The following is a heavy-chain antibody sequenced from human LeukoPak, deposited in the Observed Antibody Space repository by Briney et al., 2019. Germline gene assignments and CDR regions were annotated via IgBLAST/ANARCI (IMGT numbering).Heavy chain of an antibody. J-gene: IGHJ6*02. V-gene: IGHV1-8*01. Sequence: GASVKVSCKASGYTFTSYDINWVRQATGQGLEWMGWMKPNSDNTGYAQKFQGGVTMTRKTSISTAYMELSSLRSEDTAVYYCASSGLYYDFWSGSTTVVGVDVWGQGTTVTVSS. D-gene: IGHD3-3*01. CDR3: ASSGLYYDFWSGSTTVVGVDV. CDR1: GYTFTSYD. CDR2: MKPNSDNT.